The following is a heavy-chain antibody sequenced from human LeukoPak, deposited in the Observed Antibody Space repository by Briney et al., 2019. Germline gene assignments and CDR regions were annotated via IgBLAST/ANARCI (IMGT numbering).Heavy chain of an antibody. CDR1: GGSISSSSYY. CDR2: IYYSGST. CDR3: ARTRPSSGFDY. V-gene: IGHV4-39*07. D-gene: IGHD6-25*01. Sequence: SETLSLTCTVSGGSISSSSYYWGWIRQPPGKGLEWIGSIYYSGSTYYNPSLKSRVTISVDTSKNQFSLKLSSVTAADTAVYYCARTRPSSGFDYWGQGTLVTVSS. J-gene: IGHJ4*02.